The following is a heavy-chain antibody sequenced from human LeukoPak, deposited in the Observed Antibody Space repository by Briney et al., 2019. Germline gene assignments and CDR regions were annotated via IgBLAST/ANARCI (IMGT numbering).Heavy chain of an antibody. CDR2: ISPSTTHT. CDR3: ARGGHGAADQ. CDR1: VFTLRVAY. J-gene: IGHJ5*02. Sequence: GGSLRLSRAASVFTLRVAYIRCSPQAPGKGLEWLSYISPSTTHTSYADSVKGRFTISRDNTKNLLFLQMNSLRAEDTAVYYCARGGHGAADQWGQGTLVTVSS. V-gene: IGHV3-11*05. D-gene: IGHD1-26*01.